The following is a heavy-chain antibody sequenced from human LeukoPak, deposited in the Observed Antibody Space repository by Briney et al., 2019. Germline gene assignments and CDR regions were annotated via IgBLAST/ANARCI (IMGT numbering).Heavy chain of an antibody. V-gene: IGHV4-59*01. D-gene: IGHD3-10*01. CDR1: GGSISSYY. Sequence: KTSETLSLTCTVSGGSISSYYWSWIRQPPGKGLEWIGYIYYSGSTNYNPSLKSRVTISVDTSKNQFSLKLSSVTAADTAVYYCARSPPYYYGSGSYFPYYYYYYMDVWGKGTTVTISS. CDR2: IYYSGST. J-gene: IGHJ6*03. CDR3: ARSPPYYYGSGSYFPYYYYYYMDV.